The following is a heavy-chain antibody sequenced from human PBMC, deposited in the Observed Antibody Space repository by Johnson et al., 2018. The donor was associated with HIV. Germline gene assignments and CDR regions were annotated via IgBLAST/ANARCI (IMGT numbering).Heavy chain of an antibody. D-gene: IGHD2-8*02. CDR2: ISGGGGTT. CDR1: GFTFSSYA. CDR3: VKDLYCTGGICRTDAFDV. J-gene: IGHJ3*01. Sequence: VQVVESGGGLVQPGGSLRLSCAASGFTFSSYAMSWVRQAPGKGLEWVSAISGGGGTTNYADSVKGRFTISRDTFKNTLYLQMGSLRVEDTAVYYCVKDLYCTGGICRTDAFDVWGQGTTVTASS. V-gene: IGHV3-23*04.